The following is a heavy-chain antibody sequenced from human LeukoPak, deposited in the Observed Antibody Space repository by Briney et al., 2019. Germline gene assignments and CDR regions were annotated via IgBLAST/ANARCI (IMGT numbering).Heavy chain of an antibody. D-gene: IGHD2/OR15-2a*01. CDR2: IYYSGST. J-gene: IGHJ3*02. CDR3: AREFVRGDTFDI. Sequence: PSGTLSLTCAVSGGSISSSYYWSWIRQPPGKGLEWIGYIYYSGSTNYNPSLKSRVTISVDTSKNQFSLKLSSVTAADTAVYYCAREFVRGDTFDIWGQGTMVTVSS. V-gene: IGHV4-61*01. CDR1: GGSISSSYY.